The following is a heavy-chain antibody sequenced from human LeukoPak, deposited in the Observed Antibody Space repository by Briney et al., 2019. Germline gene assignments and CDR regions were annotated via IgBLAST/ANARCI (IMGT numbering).Heavy chain of an antibody. D-gene: IGHD3-16*01. V-gene: IGHV3-15*01. J-gene: IGHJ6*02. CDR1: GFPFRTTW. CDR2: IKSKIDAGTT. Sequence: GGSLRLSCAASGFPFRTTWMSWVRQAPGKGLEWVGRIKSKIDAGTTDYAAPVKGRFTISRDDSKNTLYLQMSSLKTEDTAVYYCTRIKGGVNYGMDVWGQRTTVTVSS. CDR3: TRIKGGVNYGMDV.